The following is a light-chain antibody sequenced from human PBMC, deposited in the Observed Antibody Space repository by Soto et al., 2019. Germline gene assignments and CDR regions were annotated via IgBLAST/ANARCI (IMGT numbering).Light chain of an antibody. V-gene: IGLV1-44*01. CDR3: AAWEDSLDGAYV. CDR1: SSNIGTNS. Sequence: QSVLTQPPSVSGPPGQRVTISCSGSSSNIGTNSVNWYQEVPGTAPKLLIYSNDMRASGVHDRFSGSKSGTSASLDISGLQSEDEADYYCAAWEDSLDGAYVFGIGTKVTVL. J-gene: IGLJ1*01. CDR2: SND.